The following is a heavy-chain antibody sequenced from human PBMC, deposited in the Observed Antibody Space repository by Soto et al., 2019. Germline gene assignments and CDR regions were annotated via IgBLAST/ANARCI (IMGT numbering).Heavy chain of an antibody. CDR1: GFTFSNAW. D-gene: IGHD2-2*01. CDR3: TTLGYCSSTSCYPYYYYYYGMDV. V-gene: IGHV3-15*07. CDR2: IKSKTDGGTT. J-gene: IGHJ6*02. Sequence: GGSLRLSCAASGFTFSNAWMNWVRQAPGEGLEWVGRIKSKTDGGTTDYAAPVKGRFTISRDDSKNTLYLQMNSLKTEDTAVYYCTTLGYCSSTSCYPYYYYYYGMDVWGQGTTVTVSS.